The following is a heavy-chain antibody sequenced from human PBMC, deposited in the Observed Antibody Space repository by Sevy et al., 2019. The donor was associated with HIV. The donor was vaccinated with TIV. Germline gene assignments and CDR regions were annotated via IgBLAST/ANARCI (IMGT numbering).Heavy chain of an antibody. V-gene: IGHV3-30*03. Sequence: GGSLRLSCEASGFTFSSYGMHWVRQAPGKGLEWVAVISYHGRNDFYGDSVKGRFTISRDNSRKTLCLQMNSLRTEDTAVYYCARDFTGFNGMDVWGQGTMVTVSS. J-gene: IGHJ6*02. CDR3: ARDFTGFNGMDV. D-gene: IGHD3-9*01. CDR1: GFTFSSYG. CDR2: ISYHGRND.